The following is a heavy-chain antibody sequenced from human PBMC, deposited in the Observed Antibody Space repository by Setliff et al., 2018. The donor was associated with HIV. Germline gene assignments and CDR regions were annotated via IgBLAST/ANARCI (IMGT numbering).Heavy chain of an antibody. D-gene: IGHD1-26*01. Sequence: PSETLSLTCTVSDDSISTYYWSWIRQPAGKGLEWIGRIYRSGDTFYNPSLKSRVTLSMDTSQNQFSLRLNSVTAADTAVYYCMRGAGLTPGCYLGDYWGQGILVTVSS. CDR1: DDSISTYY. CDR2: IYRSGDT. CDR3: MRGAGLTPGCYLGDY. V-gene: IGHV4-4*07. J-gene: IGHJ4*02.